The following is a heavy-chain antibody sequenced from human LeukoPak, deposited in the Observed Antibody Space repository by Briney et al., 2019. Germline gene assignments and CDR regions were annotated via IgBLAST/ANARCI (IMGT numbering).Heavy chain of an antibody. CDR1: GFTFSSFE. CDR2: INHDGSST. V-gene: IGHV3-74*01. J-gene: IGHJ4*02. Sequence: GGSLRLSCAASGFTFSSFEMDWVRQAPGKGLVWVSRINHDGSSTNYADSVKGRFTISRDNAKNTVYLQMNSLRAEDTAVYYCVRDWGYDSSGYWQKYFDTWGQGTLVTVSS. CDR3: VRDWGYDSSGYWQKYFDT. D-gene: IGHD3-22*01.